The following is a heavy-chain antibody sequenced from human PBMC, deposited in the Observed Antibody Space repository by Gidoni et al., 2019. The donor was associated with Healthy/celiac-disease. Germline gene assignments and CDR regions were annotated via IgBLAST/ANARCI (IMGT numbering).Heavy chain of an antibody. D-gene: IGHD1-26*01. J-gene: IGHJ4*02. Sequence: EVQLVESGGGLVQPGGSLRLSCAASGFTFSDHYMDWVRQAPGKGLEWVGRTRNKANSYTTEDAASVKGRFTISRDDSENSLYLQMNSLKTEDTAVYYCARELRGGSYYSFDYWGQGTLVTVSS. V-gene: IGHV3-72*01. CDR2: TRNKANSYTT. CDR3: ARELRGGSYYSFDY. CDR1: GFTFSDHY.